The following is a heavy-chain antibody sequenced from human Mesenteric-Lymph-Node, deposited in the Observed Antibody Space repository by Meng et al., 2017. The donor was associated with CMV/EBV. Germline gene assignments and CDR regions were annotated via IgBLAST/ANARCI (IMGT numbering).Heavy chain of an antibody. V-gene: IGHV4-31*03. CDR2: IYHSGSP. CDR3: ARGSSRLGEDY. J-gene: IGHJ4*02. CDR1: GVSMAKVGSY. Sequence: CLLSGVSMAKVGSYWSWVRQHPGKGLEWIGYIYHSGSPYANPSLKGRVIMSVDMSKNQFSLTLSSVTAADTAVYYCARGSSRLGEDYWGQGTLVTVSS. D-gene: IGHD3-10*01.